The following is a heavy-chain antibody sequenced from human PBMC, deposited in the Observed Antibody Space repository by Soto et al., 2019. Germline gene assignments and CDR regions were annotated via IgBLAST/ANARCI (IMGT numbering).Heavy chain of an antibody. CDR3: AKDGYCSGGSCPYYYYGMDV. J-gene: IGHJ6*02. CDR1: GFTFSSYG. Sequence: QVPLVESGGGVVQPGRSLRLSCAASGFTFSSYGMHWVRQAPGKGLEWVAVISYDGSNKYYADSVKGRFTIARDNSKNTLYLQINSLRAEDTAVYYCAKDGYCSGGSCPYYYYGMDVWGQGTTVTVSS. V-gene: IGHV3-30*18. D-gene: IGHD2-15*01. CDR2: ISYDGSNK.